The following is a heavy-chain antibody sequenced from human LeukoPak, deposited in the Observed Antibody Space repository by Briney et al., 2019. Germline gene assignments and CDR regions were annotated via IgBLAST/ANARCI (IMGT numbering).Heavy chain of an antibody. CDR2: IKQDGSEK. Sequence: GSLRLSCAASGFTFSSYSMNWVRQAPGKGLEWVANIKQDGSEKYYVDSVKGRFTISRDNAKNSLYLQMNSLRAEDTAVYYCARDRDWYSFDSWGQGTLVTVSS. CDR3: ARDRDWYSFDS. D-gene: IGHD6-19*01. J-gene: IGHJ4*02. V-gene: IGHV3-7*03. CDR1: GFTFSSYS.